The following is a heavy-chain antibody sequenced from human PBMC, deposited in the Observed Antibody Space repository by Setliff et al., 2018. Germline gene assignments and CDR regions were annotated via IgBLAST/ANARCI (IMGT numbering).Heavy chain of an antibody. CDR3: ARGHCSSGECPNYFDP. Sequence: SETLSLTCTASGGSMIGGHYYWSWIRQLPGKGLEWIAYIYYSGNTYYNPSLKSRVTISVDTSKNQFSLKINSVTAADTAVYYCARGHCSSGECPNYFDPWGQGTQVTVS. CDR1: GGSMIGGHYY. V-gene: IGHV4-31*03. J-gene: IGHJ5*02. D-gene: IGHD2-15*01. CDR2: IYYSGNT.